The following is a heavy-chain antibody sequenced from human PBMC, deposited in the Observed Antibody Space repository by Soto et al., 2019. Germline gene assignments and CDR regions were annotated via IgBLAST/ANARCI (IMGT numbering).Heavy chain of an antibody. D-gene: IGHD3-10*01. V-gene: IGHV3-30-3*01. CDR1: GFTFSSYA. CDR2: ISYDGSNK. CDR3: ASFPNYRDY. Sequence: QVQLVESGGGVVQPGRSLRLSCAASGFTFSSYAMHWVRQAPGKGLEWVAVISYDGSNKYYADSVKGRFTISRDNSKNTLYLQMNSLRAEDTAVYYCASFPNYRDYWGQGTLVTVSS. J-gene: IGHJ4*02.